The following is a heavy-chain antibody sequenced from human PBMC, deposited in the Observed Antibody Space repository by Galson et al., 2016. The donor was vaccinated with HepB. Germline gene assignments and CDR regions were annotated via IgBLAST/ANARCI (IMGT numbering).Heavy chain of an antibody. V-gene: IGHV4-59*01. CDR2: IYSSGST. CDR1: AGSITNYY. D-gene: IGHD3-16*01. J-gene: IGHJ5*02. Sequence: SETLSLTCTVSAGSITNYYWAWIRQPPGKGLESIGYIYSSGSTNYNSSFKSRATMSVDTSKNQFSLTLKSVTAADPAVYYCARAGNYDLLFLDPWGQGTVVIVSS. CDR3: ARAGNYDLLFLDP.